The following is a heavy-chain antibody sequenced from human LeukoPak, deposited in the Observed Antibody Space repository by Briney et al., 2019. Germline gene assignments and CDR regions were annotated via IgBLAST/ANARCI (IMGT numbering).Heavy chain of an antibody. CDR3: AKPYYYGSRSYMDY. D-gene: IGHD3-10*01. J-gene: IGHJ4*02. CDR2: ISYDGSNT. CDR1: GFTFSSYG. Sequence: GGSLRLSCAASGFTFSSYGMHWVRQAPGKGLEWVAVISYDGSNTYYADSVKGRFTISRDNSKNTLYLQMNSLRAEDTAVYYCAKPYYYGSRSYMDYWGQGTLVTVSS. V-gene: IGHV3-30*18.